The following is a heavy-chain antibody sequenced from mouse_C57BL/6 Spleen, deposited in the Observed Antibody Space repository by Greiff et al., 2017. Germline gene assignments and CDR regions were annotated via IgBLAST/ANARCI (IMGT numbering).Heavy chain of an antibody. D-gene: IGHD3-1*01. V-gene: IGHV1-69*01. CDR3: ARGRGYFDY. J-gene: IGHJ2*01. CDR1: GYTFTSYW. CDR2: IDPSDSYT. Sequence: QVHVKQPGAELVMPGASVKLSCKASGYTFTSYWMHWVKQRPGQGLEWIGEIDPSDSYTNYNQKFKGKSTLTVDKSSSTAYMQLSSLTSEDSAVYYCARGRGYFDYWGQGTTLTVSS.